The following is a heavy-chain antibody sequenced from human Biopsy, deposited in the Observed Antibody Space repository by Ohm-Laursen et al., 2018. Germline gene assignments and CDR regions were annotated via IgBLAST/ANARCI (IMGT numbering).Heavy chain of an antibody. CDR3: VREPKTGTAEAWYFDL. CDR1: GASVKTSGYF. V-gene: IGHV4-31*03. J-gene: IGHJ2*01. CDR2: ISYNERT. Sequence: SDTLSLTCSVSGASVKTSGYFWAWIRQRPGKGLEWIGYISYNERTHYNPSLTSRLAISFDTSNNRISLQLRSVSVADTAVYYCVREPKTGTAEAWYFDLWGRVSPVTVPS. D-gene: IGHD3-9*01.